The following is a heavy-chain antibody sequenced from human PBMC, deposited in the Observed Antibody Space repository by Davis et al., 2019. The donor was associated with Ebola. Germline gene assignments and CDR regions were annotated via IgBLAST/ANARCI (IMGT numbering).Heavy chain of an antibody. J-gene: IGHJ6*04. CDR1: GYTFDNYG. Sequence: AASVKVSCKASGYTFDNYGISWVRQAPGQGLEWMGWISAYNGHTNYAQNLQGRLTMTTATSTATAYMELRGLTSDDTAVYYCARDRAYCTHGACFTRYHDYGLDVWGEGTTVTVSS. CDR3: ARDRAYCTHGACFTRYHDYGLDV. D-gene: IGHD2-8*01. CDR2: ISAYNGHT. V-gene: IGHV1-18*01.